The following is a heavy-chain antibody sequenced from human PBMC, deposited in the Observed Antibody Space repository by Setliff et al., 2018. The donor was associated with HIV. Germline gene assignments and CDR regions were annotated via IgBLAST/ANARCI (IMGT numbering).Heavy chain of an antibody. J-gene: IGHJ4*02. CDR1: GYTFTSYY. D-gene: IGHD1-26*01. CDR3: ARGWEGGMDY. V-gene: IGHV1-46*01. CDR2: ISPSDGST. Sequence: WASVKVSCKASGYTFTSYYMHWVRQAPGQGLEWMGIISPSDGSTNYAQKFLGRVTLTRDTSLNTFYMELSSLRSEDTAVYYCARGWEGGMDYWGQGTLVTVSS.